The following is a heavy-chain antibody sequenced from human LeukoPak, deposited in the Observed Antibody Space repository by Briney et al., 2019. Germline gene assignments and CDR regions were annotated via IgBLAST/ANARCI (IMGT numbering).Heavy chain of an antibody. J-gene: IGHJ4*02. D-gene: IGHD3-3*01. Sequence: SGTLSLTCTVSGGSISSYYWSWLRQPPGKGLEWVGYIYYSGSTNYNPSLKSRVTISVDTSKNQFSLKLSSVTAADTAVYYCASTGVVTKTLNYWGQGTLVTVSS. CDR2: IYYSGST. V-gene: IGHV4-59*08. CDR3: ASTGVVTKTLNY. CDR1: GGSISSYY.